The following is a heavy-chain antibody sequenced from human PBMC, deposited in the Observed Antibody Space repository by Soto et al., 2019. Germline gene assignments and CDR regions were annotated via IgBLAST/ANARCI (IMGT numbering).Heavy chain of an antibody. J-gene: IGHJ4*02. Sequence: GGSLRLSCAASGFTFSSYGMHWVRQAPGKGLEWVAVIWYDGSNKYYADSVKGRFTISRDNSKNTLYLQMNSLRAEDTAVYYCAIPTAPYSSGPFDYWGQGTLVTVSS. CDR3: AIPTAPYSSGPFDY. CDR2: IWYDGSNK. V-gene: IGHV3-33*01. CDR1: GFTFSSYG. D-gene: IGHD6-19*01.